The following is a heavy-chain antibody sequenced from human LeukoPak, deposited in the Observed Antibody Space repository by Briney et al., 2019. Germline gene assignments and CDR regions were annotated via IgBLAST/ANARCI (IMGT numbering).Heavy chain of an antibody. Sequence: PSETLTLTCTVSGGSISSYYWSWIRQPPGKGLEWIGYIYYSGSTNYNPSLKSRVTISVDTSKNQFSLKLSSVTAADTAVYYCARVGRIQLWWPTYFDYWGQGTLVTVSS. D-gene: IGHD5-18*01. CDR2: IYYSGST. J-gene: IGHJ4*02. V-gene: IGHV4-59*01. CDR3: ARVGRIQLWWPTYFDY. CDR1: GGSISSYY.